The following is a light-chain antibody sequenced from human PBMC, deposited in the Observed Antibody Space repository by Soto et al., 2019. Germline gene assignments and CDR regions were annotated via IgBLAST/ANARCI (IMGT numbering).Light chain of an antibody. CDR3: QQANSFPQT. J-gene: IGKJ1*01. Sequence: DIQMTQSPSTLSASVGDRVAITCRASQSISSWLAWYQQKPGKAPKLLIYDASSLESGVPSRFSGSGSGTEFTLTITSLQPEDFATYYCQQANSFPQTFGQGTKV. CDR2: DAS. V-gene: IGKV1-5*01. CDR1: QSISSW.